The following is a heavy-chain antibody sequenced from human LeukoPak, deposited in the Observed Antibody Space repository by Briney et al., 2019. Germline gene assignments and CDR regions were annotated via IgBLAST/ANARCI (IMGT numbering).Heavy chain of an antibody. J-gene: IGHJ3*02. V-gene: IGHV3-21*01. CDR3: ARDVPTYYYDSSGYSPDAFDI. CDR1: GFAFSSYS. Sequence: PGGSLRLSCAASGFAFSSYSRNWVRQAPGKGLEWVSSISSSSSYIYYADSVKGRFTISRDNAKNSLYLQMNSLRAEDTAVYYCARDVPTYYYDSSGYSPDAFDIWGQGTMVTVSS. D-gene: IGHD3-22*01. CDR2: ISSSSSYI.